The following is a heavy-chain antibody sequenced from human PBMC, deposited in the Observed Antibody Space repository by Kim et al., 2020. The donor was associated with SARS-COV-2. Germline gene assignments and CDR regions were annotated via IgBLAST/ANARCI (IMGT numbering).Heavy chain of an antibody. V-gene: IGHV5-51*01. CDR3: ARSAGPYDYYFDY. J-gene: IGHJ4*02. Sequence: RYSPPVQGQVTISADKSTTTAYRQWSSLKASDTAMYYCARSAGPYDYYFDYWGQGTLVTVSS. D-gene: IGHD3-16*01.